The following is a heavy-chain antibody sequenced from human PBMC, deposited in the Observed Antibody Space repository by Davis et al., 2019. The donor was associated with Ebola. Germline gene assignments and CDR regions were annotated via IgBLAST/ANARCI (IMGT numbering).Heavy chain of an antibody. CDR2: IYYSGST. D-gene: IGHD2-2*01. J-gene: IGHJ6*02. CDR3: ARGNYCSSTSCFFYYYYGMDV. Sequence: SETLSLTCTVSGGSISSYYWSWIRQPPGKGLEWIGYIYYSGSTNYNPSLKSRVTISVDTSKNQFSLQLNSVTPEDTAVYYCARGNYCSSTSCFFYYYYGMDVWGQGTTVTVSS. CDR1: GGSISSYY. V-gene: IGHV4-59*12.